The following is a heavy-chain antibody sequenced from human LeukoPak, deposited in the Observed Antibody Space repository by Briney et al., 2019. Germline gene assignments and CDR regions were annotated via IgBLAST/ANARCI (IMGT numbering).Heavy chain of an antibody. Sequence: KAGGSLRLSCAASGFTFSDYYMSWIRQAPGKGLEWVSYISSSGSTIYYADSVKGRFTISRDNAKNSLYLQMNGLRAEDTAVYYCARAVVVAASWFDPWGQGTLVTVSS. CDR2: ISSSGSTI. CDR1: GFTFSDYY. V-gene: IGHV3-11*04. D-gene: IGHD2-15*01. CDR3: ARAVVVAASWFDP. J-gene: IGHJ5*02.